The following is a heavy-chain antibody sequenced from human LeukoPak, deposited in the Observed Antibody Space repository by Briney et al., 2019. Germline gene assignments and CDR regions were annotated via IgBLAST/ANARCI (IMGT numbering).Heavy chain of an antibody. D-gene: IGHD3-10*01. Sequence: GGSLRLSCAASGFTFSSYAMSWVRQAPGKGLEWVSAISGSGGSTYYADSVKGRFTISRDNSTNTLYLQMNSLRAKDTAVYYCAKGLIRGVIDGMGVWGQGTTVTVSS. CDR2: ISGSGGST. J-gene: IGHJ6*02. V-gene: IGHV3-23*01. CDR1: GFTFSSYA. CDR3: AKGLIRGVIDGMGV.